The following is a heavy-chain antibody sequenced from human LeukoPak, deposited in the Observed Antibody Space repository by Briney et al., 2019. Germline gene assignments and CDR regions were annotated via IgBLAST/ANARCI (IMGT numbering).Heavy chain of an antibody. CDR1: GGSISSYY. D-gene: IGHD3-9*01. CDR3: ARDTTYDILTDRYYYYMDV. CDR2: IYTSGST. V-gene: IGHV4-4*07. Sequence: SETLSLTCTVSGGSISSYYWSWIRQPAGKGLEWIGRIYTSGSTNYNPSLKSRVTMSVDTSKNQFSLKLSTVTAADTAVYYCARDTTYDILTDRYYYYMDVWGKGTTVTISS. J-gene: IGHJ6*03.